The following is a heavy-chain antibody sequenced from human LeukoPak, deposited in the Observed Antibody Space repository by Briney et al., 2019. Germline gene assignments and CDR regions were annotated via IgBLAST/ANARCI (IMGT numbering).Heavy chain of an antibody. CDR2: IRGSSSYI. V-gene: IGHV3-21*01. CDR3: ARAAVVVPALGPDAFDI. CDR1: GFTFSSYS. D-gene: IGHD2-2*01. Sequence: GGSLRLSCAASGFTFSSYSMNWVRQAPGKGLEWVSSIRGSSSYIYYADSVKGRFTISRDNAKNSLYLQMNSLRAEDTAVYYCARAAVVVPALGPDAFDIWGQGTMVTVSS. J-gene: IGHJ3*02.